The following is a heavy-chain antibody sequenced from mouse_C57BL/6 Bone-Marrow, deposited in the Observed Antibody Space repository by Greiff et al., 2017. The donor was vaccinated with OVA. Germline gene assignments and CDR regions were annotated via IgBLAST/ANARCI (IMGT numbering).Heavy chain of an antibody. CDR2: INPSTGGT. V-gene: IGHV1-42*01. Sequence: VQLKQSGPELVKPGASVKISCKASGYSFTGYYMNWVKQSPEKSLEWIGEINPSTGGTTYNQKFKAKATLTVDKSSSTAYMQLKSLTSEDSAVYYCARRPYWGQGTTLTVSS. J-gene: IGHJ2*01. CDR1: GYSFTGYY. CDR3: ARRPY.